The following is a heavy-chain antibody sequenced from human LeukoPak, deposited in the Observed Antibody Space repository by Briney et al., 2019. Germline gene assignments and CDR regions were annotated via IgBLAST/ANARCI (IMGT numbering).Heavy chain of an antibody. CDR3: AKGGYDFVEVAYFDF. J-gene: IGHJ4*02. CDR1: GFSFNNFA. Sequence: GGTLRLSCTASGFSFNNFAMSWVRQAPGKGLEWVSIIIASSGTTFYADSVKGRFTISRDNVKNTLYLQMNSLSVEDTAVYFCAKGGYDFVEVAYFDFWGKGALVTVSS. CDR2: IIASSGTT. D-gene: IGHD5-12*01. V-gene: IGHV3-23*01.